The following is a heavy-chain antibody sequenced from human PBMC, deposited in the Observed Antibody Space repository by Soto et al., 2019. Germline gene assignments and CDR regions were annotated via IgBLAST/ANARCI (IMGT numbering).Heavy chain of an antibody. CDR1: GYTFTSYG. D-gene: IGHD3-9*01. V-gene: IGHV1-18*01. J-gene: IGHJ4*02. CDR2: ISAYNGNT. CDR3: ARVGVNSGLRYFDWLPDDY. Sequence: ASVKVSCKASGYTFTSYGISWVRQAPGQGLEWMGWISAYNGNTNYAQKLQGRVTMTTDTSTRTAYMERRSLRADDTAVYYCARVGVNSGLRYFDWLPDDYWGQGTLVTVSS.